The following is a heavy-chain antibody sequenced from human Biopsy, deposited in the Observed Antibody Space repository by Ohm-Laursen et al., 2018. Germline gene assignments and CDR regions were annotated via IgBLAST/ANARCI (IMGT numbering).Heavy chain of an antibody. V-gene: IGHV3-30*18. Sequence: SLRLSCSASGFNFNDYGMHWVRQAPGKGLEWVAVISHDGRSRFYVDSVKGRFTISRDNSNNTLYLQMNSLRAEGTAVYYCANSYYDFWTGYLNFDSGGQGTLVTVSS. CDR1: GFNFNDYG. D-gene: IGHD3-3*01. CDR3: ANSYYDFWTGYLNFDS. J-gene: IGHJ4*02. CDR2: ISHDGRSR.